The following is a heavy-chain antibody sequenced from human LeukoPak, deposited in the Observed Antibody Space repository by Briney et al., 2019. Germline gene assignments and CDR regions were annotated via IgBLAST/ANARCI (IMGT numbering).Heavy chain of an antibody. CDR1: GYTFTSYG. V-gene: IGHV1-46*01. CDR2: INPSGGST. J-gene: IGHJ4*02. Sequence: GASVKVSCKASGYTFTSYGISWVRQAPGQGLEWMGIINPSGGSTSYAQKFQGRVTITRDMSTSTVYMELSSLRSEDTAVYYCARDGMEWSRVDYWGQGTLVTVSS. CDR3: ARDGMEWSRVDY. D-gene: IGHD3-3*01.